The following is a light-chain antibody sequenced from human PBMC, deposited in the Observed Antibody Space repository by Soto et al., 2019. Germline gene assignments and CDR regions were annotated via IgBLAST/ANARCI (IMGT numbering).Light chain of an antibody. CDR3: QQYGGSPFT. CDR1: QSVSVNP. J-gene: IGKJ3*01. V-gene: IGKV3-20*01. CDR2: AAS. Sequence: EIVFTQSPCTLSLSPGERATLSCRASQSVSVNPLAWYQQKGGQAPRLLIYAASTRATGVPDRFSGTGSGTDFALTISRLETDDSAVYYCQQYGGSPFTFGPGTKVDNK.